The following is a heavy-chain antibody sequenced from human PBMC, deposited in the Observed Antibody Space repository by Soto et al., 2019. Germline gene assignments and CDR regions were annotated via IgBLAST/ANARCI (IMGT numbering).Heavy chain of an antibody. CDR2: IWYDGGNK. CDR1: GFTFSSYG. V-gene: IGHV3-33*01. CDR3: ARDRLRYYFDY. Sequence: GGSLRLSCAASGFTFSSYGMHWVRQAPGKGLEWVAVIWYDGGNKYYADSVKGRFTISRDNSKNTLYLQMNSLRAEDTAVYYCARDRLRYYFDYWGQGTLVTVSS. J-gene: IGHJ4*02.